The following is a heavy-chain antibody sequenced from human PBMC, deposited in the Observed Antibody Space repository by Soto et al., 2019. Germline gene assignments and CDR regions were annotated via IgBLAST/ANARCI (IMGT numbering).Heavy chain of an antibody. J-gene: IGHJ3*01. CDR2: ISWKRHNI. CDR3: VKDLNSSGLKGALEM. Sequence: EVQLVESGGGLVQPGRSLRLSCAASGFSFEDYAMQWVRQAPGKGLEWVSGISWKRHNIGYADSVMGRFSISGDNANKTLYLEMNRVRTEETTLYYCVKDLNSSGLKGALEMWCPGTRVTFS. V-gene: IGHV3-9*01. CDR1: GFSFEDYA. D-gene: IGHD3-22*01.